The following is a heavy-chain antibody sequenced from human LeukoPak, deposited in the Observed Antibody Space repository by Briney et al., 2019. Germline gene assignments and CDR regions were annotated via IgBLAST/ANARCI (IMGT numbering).Heavy chain of an antibody. V-gene: IGHV4-61*02. CDR2: IYTTGNT. Sequence: SETLSLTWTVYGGSISSGNYCWTWILQPAGKGLEWIGRIYTTGNTNYNPSLKSRVTISVDTSKTQFSLRLSPVTATDTAVSYCARVQNGYYYYYMDVWGKGTTVTVSS. D-gene: IGHD1-1*01. CDR3: ARVQNGYYYYYMDV. CDR1: GGSISSGNYC. J-gene: IGHJ6*03.